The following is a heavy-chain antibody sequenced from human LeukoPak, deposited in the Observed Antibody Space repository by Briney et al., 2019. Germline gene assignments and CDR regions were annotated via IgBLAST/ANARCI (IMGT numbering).Heavy chain of an antibody. CDR1: GFTFSDYY. J-gene: IGHJ4*02. Sequence: GGSLRLSCAASGFTFSDYYMAWIRPAPGKGLEYISHISASGSTIHYGDSVKGRFTIFRDDARNSVYLQMTSLRAEDTATYFCARDCVGHCYSGCYYWGQGALGTVSS. CDR3: ARDCVGHCYSGCYY. CDR2: ISASGSTI. D-gene: IGHD2-21*02. V-gene: IGHV3-11*04.